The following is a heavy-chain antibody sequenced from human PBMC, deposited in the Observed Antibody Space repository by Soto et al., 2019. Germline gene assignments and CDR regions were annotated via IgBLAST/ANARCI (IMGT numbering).Heavy chain of an antibody. CDR2: TYYRSRWYI. CDR3: ARCMNRPYYHAMDV. Sequence: PSQTLSLTCAISGDSVSSNSAAWNWIRQSPSRGLEWLGRTYYRSRWYIDYAVSVKSRININPDTSKNQFSLQLNSVTPEDTAVYYCARCMNRPYYHAMDVWQRGSTGTVPS. CDR1: GDSVSSNSAA. V-gene: IGHV6-1*01. J-gene: IGHJ6*01.